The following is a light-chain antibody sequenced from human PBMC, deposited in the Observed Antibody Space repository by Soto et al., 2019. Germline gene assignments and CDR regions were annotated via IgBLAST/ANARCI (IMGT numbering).Light chain of an antibody. Sequence: DIPMTPSPSTLSASVGDRVTITCRASQSISSWLAWYQQKPGKAPKLLIYDASSLESGVPSRFSGSGSGTEFTLTITSLQPDDFATYYCQQYGSYPWTFGQGTKVDIK. CDR2: DAS. CDR1: QSISSW. V-gene: IGKV1-5*01. CDR3: QQYGSYPWT. J-gene: IGKJ1*01.